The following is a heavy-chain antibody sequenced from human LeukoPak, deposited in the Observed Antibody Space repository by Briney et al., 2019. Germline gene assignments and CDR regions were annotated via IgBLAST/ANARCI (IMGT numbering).Heavy chain of an antibody. CDR3: ARGYSGYDSHVYYYYGMDV. CDR2: INPSGGST. Sequence: ASVKVSCKASGYTFTSYYMHWVRQAPGQGLEWMGIINPSGGSTSYAQKFQGRVTMTRDTSTSTVYMELSSLRSEDTAVYYCARGYSGYDSHVYYYYGMDVWGQGTTVTVSS. J-gene: IGHJ6*02. V-gene: IGHV1-46*01. CDR1: GYTFTSYY. D-gene: IGHD5-12*01.